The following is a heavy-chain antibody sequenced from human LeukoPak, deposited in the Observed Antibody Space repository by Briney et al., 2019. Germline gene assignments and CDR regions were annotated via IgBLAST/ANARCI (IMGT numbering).Heavy chain of an antibody. V-gene: IGHV1-58*02. CDR3: AAQRGASLHDFWSTRLFDP. CDR1: GFTFHTSA. CDR2: IVLGSGNT. D-gene: IGHD3-3*01. Sequence: SVKVSCKASGFTFHTSAMQWVRQARGQRLEWIGWIVLGSGNTVYSHKFHDRVIITRDMSTSTVYMELDSLGSEDTAVYYCAAQRGASLHDFWSTRLFDPWGQGTLVTVSS. J-gene: IGHJ5*02.